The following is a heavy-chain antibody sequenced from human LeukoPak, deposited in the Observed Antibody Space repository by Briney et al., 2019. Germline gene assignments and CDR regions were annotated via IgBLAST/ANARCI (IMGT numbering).Heavy chain of an antibody. CDR2: INHSGST. CDR1: GGSFSGYY. J-gene: IGHJ6*03. Sequence: SETLSLTCAVYGGSFSGYYWSWIRQPPGKGLEWIGEINHSGSTNYNPSLKSRVTISVDTSKNQFSLKLSSVTAADTAVYYCARKSTGYSYGYYYYMDVWGKGTTVTVSS. D-gene: IGHD5-18*01. CDR3: ARKSTGYSYGYYYYMDV. V-gene: IGHV4-34*01.